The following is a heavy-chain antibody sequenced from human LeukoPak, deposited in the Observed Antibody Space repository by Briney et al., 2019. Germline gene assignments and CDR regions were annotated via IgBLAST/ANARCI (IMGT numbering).Heavy chain of an antibody. CDR2: IYSGGST. CDR3: ARVYSYGPNWFDP. Sequence: GGSLRLSCAASGFTVSSNYMSWVRQAPGKGLEWGSVIYSGGSTYYADSVKGRFTISRDNSKNTLYLQMNSLRAEDTAVYYCARVYSYGPNWFDPWGQGTLVTVSS. D-gene: IGHD5-18*01. J-gene: IGHJ5*02. CDR1: GFTVSSNY. V-gene: IGHV3-66*01.